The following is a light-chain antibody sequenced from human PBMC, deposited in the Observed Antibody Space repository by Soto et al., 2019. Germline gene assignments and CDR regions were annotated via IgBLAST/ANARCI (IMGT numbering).Light chain of an antibody. CDR3: QARYICRLN. CDR1: QSLSTY. J-gene: IGKJ3*01. Sequence: EIVLTQSPATLSLSQGERATLSCRASQSLSTYLAWYQQKPGQAPRLLIYDASNRATGIPARFSGSGSGTDFTPTITGPEPEDVLVSYCQARYICRLNFGPGTKVDI. CDR2: DAS. V-gene: IGKV3-11*01.